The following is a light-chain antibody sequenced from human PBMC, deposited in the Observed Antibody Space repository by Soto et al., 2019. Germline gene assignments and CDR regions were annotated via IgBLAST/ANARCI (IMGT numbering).Light chain of an antibody. Sequence: EIVMTQSPATLSVSPGERATLSCRARQSVTSNLAWYQQKPGQAPRLPXYGASTRANGIPDRFSGSGSGTELTLTISSLQSEDFALYYCQQYNIWPTITFGQGTRLEIK. CDR3: QQYNIWPTIT. J-gene: IGKJ5*01. CDR2: GAS. V-gene: IGKV3-15*01. CDR1: QSVTSN.